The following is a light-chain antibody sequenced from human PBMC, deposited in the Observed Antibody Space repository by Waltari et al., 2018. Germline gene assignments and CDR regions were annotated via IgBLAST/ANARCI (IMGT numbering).Light chain of an antibody. CDR1: QSVSSY. V-gene: IGKV3-11*02. CDR2: DTS. Sequence: EIVLTQSPATLSLSPGERATLSCRASQSVSSYLAWYQQKPGQTPRLLIYDTSYRAAVIPDRVRGRGSGGDFTHTIIIVGPQNSAVYECQQRRNWPRLFTFGRGTKVEI. J-gene: IGKJ4*01. CDR3: QQRRNWPRLFT.